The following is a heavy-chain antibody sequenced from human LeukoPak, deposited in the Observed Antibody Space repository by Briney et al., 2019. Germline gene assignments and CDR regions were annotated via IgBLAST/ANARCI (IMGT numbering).Heavy chain of an antibody. D-gene: IGHD3-22*01. CDR2: IWYDGINK. CDR1: GFTVSSNY. V-gene: IGHV3-33*08. J-gene: IGHJ3*02. Sequence: HPGGSLRLSCAASGFTVSSNYMSWVRQAPGKGLEWVAVIWYDGINKYYADSVKGRFTISRDNFKNTLYLQMNSLRAEDTAVYYCARNYDSSGFHVFDIWGQGTMVTVSS. CDR3: ARNYDSSGFHVFDI.